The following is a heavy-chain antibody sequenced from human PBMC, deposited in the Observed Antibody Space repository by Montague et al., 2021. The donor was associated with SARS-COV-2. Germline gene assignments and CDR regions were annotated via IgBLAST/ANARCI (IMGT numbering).Heavy chain of an antibody. D-gene: IGHD6-13*01. CDR1: GFSLSTSGMC. V-gene: IGHV2-70*11. Sequence: PALVKPTQTLTLTCTFSGFSLSTSGMCVSWIRQPPGKALEWLARXDWDDDKYYSTSLKTRLTISKDTSKNQVVLTMTNIDPVDTATYYCAREIAAAGPALDYWGQGTLVTVSS. CDR2: XDWDDDK. J-gene: IGHJ4*02. CDR3: AREIAAAGPALDY.